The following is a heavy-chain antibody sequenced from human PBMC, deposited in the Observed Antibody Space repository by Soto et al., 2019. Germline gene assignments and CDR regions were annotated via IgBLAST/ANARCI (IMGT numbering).Heavy chain of an antibody. J-gene: IGHJ4*02. D-gene: IGHD4-17*01. V-gene: IGHV4-4*02. CDR2: IYHSWTT. Sequence: QVQLQESGPGLVKPSGTLSLTCAVSGGSISSSNWWRCVRQPPGKGLEWIGEIYHSWTTNYNPSLKSPAAISADKSNNQSSLKLSSVTAADQAVYYSAGSGFTGTAFHYWGQGTLVTVSS. CDR1: GGSISSSNW. CDR3: AGSGFTGTAFHY.